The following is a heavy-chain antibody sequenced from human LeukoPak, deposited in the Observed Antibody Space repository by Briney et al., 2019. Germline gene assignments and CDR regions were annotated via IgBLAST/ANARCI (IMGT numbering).Heavy chain of an antibody. Sequence: GGSLRLSCAASGFTFYIYAMHWVRQAPGKGLEWVAVMSYDGSNKYYADSVKGRFTISRDNSRNTLHLQMSSLRVADTAVYYCARDQVELCSSGSCYVIDNWGPGTLVAVSS. CDR3: ARDQVELCSSGSCYVIDN. J-gene: IGHJ4*02. D-gene: IGHD2-15*01. V-gene: IGHV3-30*04. CDR2: MSYDGSNK. CDR1: GFTFYIYA.